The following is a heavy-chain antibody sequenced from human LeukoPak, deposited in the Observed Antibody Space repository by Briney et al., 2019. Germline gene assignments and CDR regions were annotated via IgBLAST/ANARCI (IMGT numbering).Heavy chain of an antibody. V-gene: IGHV4-31*03. CDR2: IYYSGST. J-gene: IGHJ3*02. CDR1: GGSISSGGYY. CDR3: ARDPWSGDAFDI. D-gene: IGHD3-3*01. Sequence: SQTLSLTCTVSGGSISSGGYYWSWIRQHPGKGLEWIGYIYYSGSTYYNPSLKSRVTISVDTSKNQFSLKLNSVTPEDTAVYYCARDPWSGDAFDIWGQGTMVTVSS.